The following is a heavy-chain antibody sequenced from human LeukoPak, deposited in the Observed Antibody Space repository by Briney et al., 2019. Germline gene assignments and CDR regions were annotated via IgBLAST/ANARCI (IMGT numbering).Heavy chain of an antibody. V-gene: IGHV4-59*01. CDR1: GGSISSYY. D-gene: IGHD6-19*01. CDR3: ARGQSSGWETYNWFDP. Sequence: SETLSLTCTVSGGSISSYYWSWIRPPPGKGLEWIGYIYYSGSTNYYPSLKSRVTISVDTSKNQFSLKLSSVTAADTAVYYCARGQSSGWETYNWFDPWGQGTLVTVSS. J-gene: IGHJ5*02. CDR2: IYYSGST.